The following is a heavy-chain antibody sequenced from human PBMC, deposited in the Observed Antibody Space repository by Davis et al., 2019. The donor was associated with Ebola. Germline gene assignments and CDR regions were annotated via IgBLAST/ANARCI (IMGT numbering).Heavy chain of an antibody. J-gene: IGHJ5*02. CDR3: ARRGTGTTGGGWFDP. V-gene: IGHV5-51*01. CDR1: GYSFTSYW. CDR2: IYPGDSDT. D-gene: IGHD1-7*01. Sequence: GGSLRLSCTGSGYSFTSYWIGWVRQMPGKGLEWMGIIYPGDSDTRYSPSFQGQVTISADKSISTAYLQWSSLKASDTAMYYCARRGTGTTGGGWFDPWGQGTLVTVSS.